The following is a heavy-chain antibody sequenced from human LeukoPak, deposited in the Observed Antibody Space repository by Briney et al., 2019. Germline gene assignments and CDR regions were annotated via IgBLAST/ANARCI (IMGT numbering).Heavy chain of an antibody. J-gene: IGHJ4*02. CDR2: IYDSGSA. CDR3: ARALIDYDYVWGSYRRWYFDY. Sequence: PSETLSLTCTVSGGSISSNSYYWGWIRQPPGKGLEWIGHIYDSGSAYYSPSLKSRVTISVDTSKNQFSLKLSSVTAADTAVYYCARALIDYDYVWGSYRRWYFDYWGQGTLVTVSS. D-gene: IGHD3-16*02. CDR1: GGSISSNSYY. V-gene: IGHV4-39*07.